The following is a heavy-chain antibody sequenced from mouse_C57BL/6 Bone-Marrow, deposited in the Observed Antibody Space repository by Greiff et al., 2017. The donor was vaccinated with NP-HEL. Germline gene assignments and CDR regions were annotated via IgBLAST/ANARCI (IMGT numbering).Heavy chain of an antibody. J-gene: IGHJ2*01. D-gene: IGHD2-4*01. CDR2: IDPSDSYT. Sequence: QVQLQQPGAELVMPGASVKLSCKASGYTFTSYWMHWVKQRPGQGLEWIGEIDPSDSYTNYNQKFKGKSTLTVDKSSSTAYMQLSSLTSEDSAVYYCARGESLLHYYEFYFDYWGQGTTLTVSS. CDR1: GYTFTSYW. CDR3: ARGESLLHYYEFYFDY. V-gene: IGHV1-69*01.